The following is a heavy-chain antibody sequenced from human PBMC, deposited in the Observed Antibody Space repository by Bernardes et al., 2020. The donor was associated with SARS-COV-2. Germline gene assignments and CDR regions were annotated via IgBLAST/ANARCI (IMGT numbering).Heavy chain of an antibody. Sequence: SETLSLTCTVSGGSISSSSYYWGWIRQPPGKGLEWIGSIYYSGSIYYNPSLKSRVTISVDTSKNQFSLKLSSVTAADTAVYYCASPKAIIAAAGGGYFDYWGQGTLVTVSS. J-gene: IGHJ4*02. CDR3: ASPKAIIAAAGGGYFDY. D-gene: IGHD6-13*01. CDR1: GGSISSSSYY. V-gene: IGHV4-39*01. CDR2: IYYSGSI.